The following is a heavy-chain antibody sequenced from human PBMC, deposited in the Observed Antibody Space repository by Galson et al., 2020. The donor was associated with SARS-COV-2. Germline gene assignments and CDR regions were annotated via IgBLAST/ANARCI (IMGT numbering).Heavy chain of an antibody. CDR2: ISYDGSNK. CDR3: ASEQWYFDL. CDR1: GFTFSSYG. Sequence: TGGSLRLSCAASGFTFSSYGMHWVRQAPGKGLEWVAVISYDGSNKYYADSVKGRFTISRDNSKNTLYLQMNSLRAEDTAVYHCASEQWYFDLWGRGTLVTVSS. V-gene: IGHV3-30*03. J-gene: IGHJ2*01.